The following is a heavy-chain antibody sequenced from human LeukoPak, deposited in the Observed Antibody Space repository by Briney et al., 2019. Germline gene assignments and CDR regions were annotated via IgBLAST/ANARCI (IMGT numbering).Heavy chain of an antibody. CDR1: GDSISSFY. D-gene: IGHD2-15*01. CDR2: IHYSGSS. CDR3: VLAPNSNWFDF. Sequence: PSETLSLTCSVSGDSISSFYWNWIRQSPGRGLEWIGNIHYSGSSIYNPSLRSRVTMSIDTSKKQFFLNLRSVTAADTAVYYCVLAPNSNWFDFWGQGTLVTVSS. J-gene: IGHJ4*02. V-gene: IGHV4-59*08.